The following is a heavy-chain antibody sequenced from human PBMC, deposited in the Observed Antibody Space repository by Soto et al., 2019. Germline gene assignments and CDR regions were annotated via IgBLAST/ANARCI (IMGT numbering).Heavy chain of an antibody. Sequence: GGSLRLSCAAVGSRFTFSRAWMSWVRQAPGKGLEWVADIKQGGTRQRSVDSVKGRFTIPRDDAKNSMFLQMNALRVEDTAVYYCARDPHWASLDYWGLGTLVTVSS. CDR1: RFTFSRAW. V-gene: IGHV3-7*01. D-gene: IGHD7-27*01. CDR3: ARDPHWASLDY. J-gene: IGHJ4*02. CDR2: IKQGGTRQ.